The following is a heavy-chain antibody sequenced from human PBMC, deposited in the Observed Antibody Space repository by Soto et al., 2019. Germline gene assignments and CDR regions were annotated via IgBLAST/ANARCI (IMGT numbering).Heavy chain of an antibody. CDR3: ARLKVQGSGSYRERSYYYYGMDV. CDR2: IYSSGTT. V-gene: IGHV4-30-4*01. J-gene: IGHJ6*02. Sequence: SETLSLTCTVSCASISSGNYYWSWIRQPPGKGLEWIGYIYSSGTTYYNPSLESRVTISVDRSKNQFSLKLSSVTAADTAVYYCARLKVQGSGSYRERSYYYYGMDVWGQGTTVTVSS. CDR1: CASISSGNYY. D-gene: IGHD3-10*01.